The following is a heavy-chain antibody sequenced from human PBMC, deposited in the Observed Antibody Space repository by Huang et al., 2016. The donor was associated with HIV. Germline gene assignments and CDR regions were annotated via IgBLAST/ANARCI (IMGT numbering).Heavy chain of an antibody. CDR3: AKVAAGQPFHFYYYMDA. Sequence: QVNLVQSGAEVRKPGSSVKVSCKASGGTFKKYAISWVRQAPGQGLEWMEASIPLDGSAEYAEKFQDRVTLTADGSTNTAYLELDRLTSEDTAIYYCAKVAAGQPFHFYYYMDAWGDGTTVIVSS. CDR1: GGTFKKYA. CDR2: SIPLDGSA. D-gene: IGHD3-3*02. V-gene: IGHV1-69*13. J-gene: IGHJ6*03.